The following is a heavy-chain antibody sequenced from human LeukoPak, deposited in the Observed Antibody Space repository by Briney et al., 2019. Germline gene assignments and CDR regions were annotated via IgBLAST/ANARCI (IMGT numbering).Heavy chain of an antibody. D-gene: IGHD5-12*01. V-gene: IGHV1-18*01. CDR2: ISAYNGNT. Sequence: ASVKVSCKASSYTFTNYAFTWVRQAPGQGVEWMGWISAYNGNTNYAQKLQGRVTMTTDTSTSTAYMELRSLRSDDTAVYYCARGGGYDSFDYWGQGTQVTVSS. CDR1: SYTFTNYA. J-gene: IGHJ4*02. CDR3: ARGGGYDSFDY.